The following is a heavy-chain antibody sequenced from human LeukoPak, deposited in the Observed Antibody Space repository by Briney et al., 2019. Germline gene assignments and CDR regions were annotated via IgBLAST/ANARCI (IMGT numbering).Heavy chain of an antibody. CDR3: AKDPVYSTYGFGYYFDY. Sequence: GGSLRLSCAASGFTFSSYGMHWVRQAPGKGLEWVAFIRYDGSNKYYADSVKGRFTTSRDNSKNTLYLQMNSLRAEDTAVYYCAKDPVYSTYGFGYYFDYWGQGTLVTVSS. CDR2: IRYDGSNK. CDR1: GFTFSSYG. J-gene: IGHJ4*02. D-gene: IGHD6-13*01. V-gene: IGHV3-30*02.